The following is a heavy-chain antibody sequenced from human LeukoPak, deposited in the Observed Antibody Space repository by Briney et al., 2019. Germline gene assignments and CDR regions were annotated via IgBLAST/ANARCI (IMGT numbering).Heavy chain of an antibody. CDR2: INTDGSTT. CDR1: GFTFSSYW. V-gene: IGHV3-74*01. D-gene: IGHD4-23*01. CDR3: ARGDYGSYSWFPS. Sequence: PGGSLRLSCAASGFTFSSYWMHWVRQTPGKGLVCVSRINTDGSTTRYADSVEGRFTISRDNGKNTLYLQMNSLRADDTAVYYCARGDYGSYSWFPSWGQGTLVTVSS. J-gene: IGHJ5*02.